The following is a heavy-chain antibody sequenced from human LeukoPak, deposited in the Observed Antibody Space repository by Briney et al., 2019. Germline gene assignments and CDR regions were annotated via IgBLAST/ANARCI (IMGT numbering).Heavy chain of an antibody. Sequence: SETLSLTCAVYGGSFSGYYWSWIRQPPGKGLEWIGEINHSGSTNYNPSLKSRVTISVDTSKNQFSLKLSSVTAADTAVYYCAKWLRVATTYFDYWGQGTLVTVSS. D-gene: IGHD5-24*01. V-gene: IGHV4-34*01. CDR2: INHSGST. CDR3: AKWLRVATTYFDY. CDR1: GGSFSGYY. J-gene: IGHJ4*02.